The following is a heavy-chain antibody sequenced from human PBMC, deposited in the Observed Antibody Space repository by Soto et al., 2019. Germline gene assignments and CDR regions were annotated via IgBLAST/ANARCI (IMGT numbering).Heavy chain of an antibody. J-gene: IGHJ4*02. D-gene: IGHD3-22*01. CDR2: IYHSGST. V-gene: IGHV4-4*02. CDR3: ASTEYYDSSGSGDSFDY. CDR1: GGSISSSNW. Sequence: SETLSLTCAVSGGSISSSNWWSWVRRPPGKGLEWIGEIYHSGSTNYNPSLKSRVTISVDKSKNQFSLKLSSVTAADTAVYYCASTEYYDSSGSGDSFDYWCQGTRVNVAS.